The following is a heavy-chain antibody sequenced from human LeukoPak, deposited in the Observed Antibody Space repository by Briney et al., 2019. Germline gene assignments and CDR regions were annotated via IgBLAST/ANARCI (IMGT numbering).Heavy chain of an antibody. Sequence: GGSLRLSCAASGFTFGAMPMGGVPRLPGRGLGGVSAFVGGGGSTYYADSVKGRFTISRDNSKNTLYLQMNSLRAEDTAVYYCAKRGYCSSTSCYVGTNDYWGQGTLVSVSS. D-gene: IGHD2-2*01. CDR1: GFTFGAMP. J-gene: IGHJ4*02. CDR3: AKRGYCSSTSCYVGTNDY. V-gene: IGHV3-23*01. CDR2: FVGGGGST.